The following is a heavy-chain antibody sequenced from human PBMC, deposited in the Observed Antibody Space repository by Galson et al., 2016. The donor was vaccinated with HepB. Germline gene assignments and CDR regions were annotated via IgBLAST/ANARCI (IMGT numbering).Heavy chain of an antibody. CDR3: ARDIGGGNSP. J-gene: IGHJ5*02. CDR2: ISFDGSNK. V-gene: IGHV3-30-3*01. D-gene: IGHD2-21*01. CDR1: GLTFSDDA. Sequence: SLRLSCAASGLTFSDDAMHWVRQAPGKGLEWLAVISFDGSNKYYGDSVRGRFSISRDNSKNTLYLQMNNLTTEDTAVYYCARDIGGGNSPWGQGTLVTVSS.